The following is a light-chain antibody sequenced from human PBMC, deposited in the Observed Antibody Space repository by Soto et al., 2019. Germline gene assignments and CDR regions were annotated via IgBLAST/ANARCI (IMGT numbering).Light chain of an antibody. CDR3: QQRYSWLRV. V-gene: IGKV3-11*01. J-gene: IGKJ1*01. CDR2: GAF. CDR1: QSITSN. Sequence: EIVVTQPPATLSLSPGERATLSCRASQSITSNLAWYQHKPGQVPRLLIYGAFKRATGIPARFTGSGSGTDFTLTISSLEPEDFAVYYCQQRYSWLRVFGQGTKVDIK.